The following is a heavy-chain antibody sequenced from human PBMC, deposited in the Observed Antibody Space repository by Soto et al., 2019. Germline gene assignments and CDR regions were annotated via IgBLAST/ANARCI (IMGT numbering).Heavy chain of an antibody. Sequence: QVQLVESGGGVVQPGRSLRLSCAASGFTFSSYGMHWVRQAPGKGLEWVAVIWYDGSNKYYADSVKGRFTISRDNSKNTLYLQMNSLRAEDTAVYYCATRYSSGPYGEYFHHWGQGTLVTVSS. CDR2: IWYDGSNK. CDR3: ATRYSSGPYGEYFHH. CDR1: GFTFSSYG. D-gene: IGHD6-19*01. J-gene: IGHJ1*01. V-gene: IGHV3-33*01.